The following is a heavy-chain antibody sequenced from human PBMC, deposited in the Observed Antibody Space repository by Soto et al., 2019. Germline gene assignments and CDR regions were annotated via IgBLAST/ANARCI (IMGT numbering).Heavy chain of an antibody. D-gene: IGHD3-16*02. CDR3: VKDEGSYPSTAPH. J-gene: IGHJ4*02. V-gene: IGHV3-23*01. Sequence: EVQLLESGGGLVQPGGSLRLSCAASGITISNYPMSWVRQAPGKGLDWVSGISGRGDRTYYADSAKGRFTISKDISRNSLSLQLDSLGVQETAVYFCVKDEGSYPSTAPHWGQGTLVTVSS. CDR2: ISGRGDRT. CDR1: GITISNYP.